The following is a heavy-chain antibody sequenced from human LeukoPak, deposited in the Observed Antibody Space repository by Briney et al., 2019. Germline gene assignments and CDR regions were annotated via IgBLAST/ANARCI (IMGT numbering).Heavy chain of an antibody. CDR3: ARDASSGYFPHYYFDY. J-gene: IGHJ4*02. D-gene: IGHD3-22*01. V-gene: IGHV1-2*02. Sequence: ASVKVSCKASGYTFTGYYMHWVRQAPGQGLEWMGWINPNSGGTNYAQKFQGRVTMTRDTSISTAYMELSRLRSDDTAVYYCARDASSGYFPHYYFDYWGQGTLVTVSS. CDR2: INPNSGGT. CDR1: GYTFTGYY.